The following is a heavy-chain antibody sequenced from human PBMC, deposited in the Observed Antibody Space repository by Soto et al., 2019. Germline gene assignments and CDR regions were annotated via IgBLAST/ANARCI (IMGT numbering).Heavy chain of an antibody. Sequence: ASVKVSWKASGYTFTGYYMHWVRQAPGQGLEWMGWINPNGGGPNYAQKFPGRGTMTRGTSXRXXXMXLXXLRFDDTAVYYRARVFDRYHDSSGYGYWGQGTLDTVSS. V-gene: IGHV1-2*02. CDR2: INPNGGGP. CDR3: ARVFDRYHDSSGYGY. J-gene: IGHJ4*02. D-gene: IGHD3-22*01. CDR1: GYTFTGYY.